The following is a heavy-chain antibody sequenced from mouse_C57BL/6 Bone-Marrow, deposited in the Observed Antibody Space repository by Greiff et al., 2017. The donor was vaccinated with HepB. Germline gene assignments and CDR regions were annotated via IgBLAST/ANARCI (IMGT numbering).Heavy chain of an antibody. CDR3: ARQVVEPYYAMDY. Sequence: QVQLQQPGAELVKPGASVKMSCKASGYTFTSYWITWVKQRPGQGLEWIGDIYPGSGSTNYNEKFKSKATLTVDTSSSTAYMQLSSLTSEDSAVYYCARQVVEPYYAMDYWGQGTSVTVSS. CDR2: IYPGSGST. J-gene: IGHJ4*01. V-gene: IGHV1-55*01. CDR1: GYTFTSYW. D-gene: IGHD1-1*01.